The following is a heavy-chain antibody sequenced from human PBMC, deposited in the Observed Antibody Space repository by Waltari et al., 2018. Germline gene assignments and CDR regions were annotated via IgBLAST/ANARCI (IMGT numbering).Heavy chain of an antibody. J-gene: IGHJ4*02. CDR2: IYSGGST. V-gene: IGHV3-66*02. CDR3: SYGRFEY. CDR1: GFTVSSNY. Sequence: EVQLVESGGGLVQPGGSLRLSCAGSGFTVSSNYMNWVRQPPGKGLEWVSIIYSGGSTYYADSVKGRFTISRDNSKNTLHLQMNSLRAEDTAVYFCSYGRFEYWGQGTLVTVSS. D-gene: IGHD5-18*01.